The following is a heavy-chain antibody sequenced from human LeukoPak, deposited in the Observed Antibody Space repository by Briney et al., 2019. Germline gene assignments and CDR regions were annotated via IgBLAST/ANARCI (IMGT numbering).Heavy chain of an antibody. J-gene: IGHJ6*03. CDR2: IYYSGST. V-gene: IGHV4-59*01. CDR3: ARDLDYGDYAGNYMDV. CDR1: GGSISSYY. D-gene: IGHD4-17*01. Sequence: SETLSLTCTVSGGSISSYYWSWIGQPPGKGLEGIGYIYYSGSTNYNPSLKSRVTISVDTSKNQFSLKLSSVTAADTAVYYCARDLDYGDYAGNYMDVWGKGTTVTVSS.